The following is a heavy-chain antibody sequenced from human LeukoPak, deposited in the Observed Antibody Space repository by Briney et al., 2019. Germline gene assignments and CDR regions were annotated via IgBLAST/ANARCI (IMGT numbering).Heavy chain of an antibody. Sequence: PSETLSLTCSVSGDSISSSNFHWGWLRPSPGKGLEWIGTIDYRGRTFYNPSLNNRVTISADTSRNQLSLKLSSVTATDTAIYYCVRRVNTYGGWFDRWGQGALVTVSS. CDR3: VRRVNTYGGWFDR. J-gene: IGHJ5*02. D-gene: IGHD5-18*01. CDR1: GDSISSSNFH. V-gene: IGHV4-39*01. CDR2: IDYRGRT.